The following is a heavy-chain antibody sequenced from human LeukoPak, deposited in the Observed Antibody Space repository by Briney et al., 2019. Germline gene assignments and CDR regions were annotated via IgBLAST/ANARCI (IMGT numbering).Heavy chain of an antibody. D-gene: IGHD2-15*01. CDR2: ISAGNGET. V-gene: IGHV1-3*01. CDR3: ARDTCFGGTCFDDAFDI. CDR1: GYTFTRYA. Sequence: ASVKVSCKASGYTFTRYAIHWVRQAPGQRLEWMGWISAGNGETKCSQNFQGRVTITRDTSASTAYMELSSLRPEDTAVYYCARDTCFGGTCFDDAFDIWGQGTMVTVSS. J-gene: IGHJ3*02.